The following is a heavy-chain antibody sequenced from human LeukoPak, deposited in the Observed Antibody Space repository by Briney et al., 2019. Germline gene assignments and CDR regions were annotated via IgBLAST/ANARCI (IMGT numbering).Heavy chain of an antibody. CDR1: GFTFSSYA. Sequence: GGSLRLSCAASGFTFSSYAMHWVRQAPGKGLEWVAVKSYDGSNKYYADSVKGRFTISRDNSKNTLYLQMNSLRAEDTAVYYCARLVVVAAPGWFDPWGQGTLVTVSS. D-gene: IGHD2-15*01. CDR3: ARLVVVAAPGWFDP. CDR2: KSYDGSNK. V-gene: IGHV3-30-3*01. J-gene: IGHJ5*02.